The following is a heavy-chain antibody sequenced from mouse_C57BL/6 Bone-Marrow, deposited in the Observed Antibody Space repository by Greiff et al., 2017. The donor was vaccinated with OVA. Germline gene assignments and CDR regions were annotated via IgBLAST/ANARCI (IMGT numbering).Heavy chain of an antibody. J-gene: IGHJ2*01. CDR3: ARAPCRH. V-gene: IGHV1-50*01. CDR2: IDPSDSYT. Sequence: QVQLQQPGAELVKPGASVKLSCKASGYTFTSYWMQWVKQRPGQGLEWIGEIDPSDSYTNYNQKFKGKATLTVDTSSSTAYMQLSSLTSEDSAVYYCARAPCRHWGQGTTLTVSS. CDR1: GYTFTSYW.